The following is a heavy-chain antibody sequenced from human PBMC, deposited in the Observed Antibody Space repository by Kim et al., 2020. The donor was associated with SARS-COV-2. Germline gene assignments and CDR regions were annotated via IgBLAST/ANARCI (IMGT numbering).Heavy chain of an antibody. Sequence: SETLSLTCTVSGGSISSSSYYWGWIRQPPGKGLEWIGSIYYSGSTYYNPSLKSRVTISVDTSKNQFSLKLSSVTAADTAVYYCARQRAIVVVTAIYAFDIWGQGTMVTVSS. V-gene: IGHV4-39*01. D-gene: IGHD2-21*02. CDR3: ARQRAIVVVTAIYAFDI. CDR1: GGSISSSSYY. J-gene: IGHJ3*02. CDR2: IYYSGST.